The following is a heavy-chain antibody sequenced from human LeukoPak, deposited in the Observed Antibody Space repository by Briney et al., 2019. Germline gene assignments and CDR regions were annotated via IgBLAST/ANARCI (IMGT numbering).Heavy chain of an antibody. V-gene: IGHV3-21*01. CDR1: GFTFSSYS. CDR3: ARGDSSGYYHY. CDR2: ISSSSSYI. J-gene: IGHJ4*02. Sequence: GGSLRLPCAASGFTFSSYSMNWVRQAPGKGLEWVSSISSSSSYIYYADSVKGRFTISRDNAKNSLYLQMNSLRAEDTAVYYCARGDSSGYYHYWGQGTLVTVSS. D-gene: IGHD3-22*01.